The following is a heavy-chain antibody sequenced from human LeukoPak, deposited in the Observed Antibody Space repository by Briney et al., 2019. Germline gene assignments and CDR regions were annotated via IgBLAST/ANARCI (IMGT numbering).Heavy chain of an antibody. CDR2: MNPNSGNT. V-gene: IGHV1-8*01. CDR3: ARVRLPSYYFDY. Sequence: ASVKVSCKASGYTFTSYDINWVRQATGQGLEWMGWMNPNSGNTGYAQKFQGRVTMTRNTSISTAYMELSSPRSEDTAVYYCARVRLPSYYFDYWGQGTLVTVSS. CDR1: GYTFTSYD. J-gene: IGHJ4*02. D-gene: IGHD3-10*01.